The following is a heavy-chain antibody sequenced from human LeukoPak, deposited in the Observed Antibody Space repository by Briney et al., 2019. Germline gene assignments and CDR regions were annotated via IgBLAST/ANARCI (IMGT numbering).Heavy chain of an antibody. D-gene: IGHD3-10*01. J-gene: IGHJ4*02. CDR1: VGSISSGDYY. V-gene: IGHV4-30-4*08. CDR3: ARGALWGNYNFDY. Sequence: SETLSLTCTVSVGSISSGDYYWSWIRQPPGKGLEWIGYIYYSGSTYYNPSLKSRVTISVDTSKNQFSLKLSSVTAAETAVYYCARGALWGNYNFDYWGQGTLVTVSS. CDR2: IYYSGST.